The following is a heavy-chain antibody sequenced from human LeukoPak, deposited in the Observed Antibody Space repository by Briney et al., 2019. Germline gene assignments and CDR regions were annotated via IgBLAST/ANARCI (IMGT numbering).Heavy chain of an antibody. V-gene: IGHV4-34*01. D-gene: IGHD5-18*01. CDR3: AREDTAMAYFDY. J-gene: IGHJ4*02. CDR1: GGSFSGYY. CDR2: INHSGST. Sequence: SETLSLTCAVYGGSFSGYYWSWSRQPPGKGLEWIGEINHSGSTNYNPSLKSRVTISVDTSKNQFSLKLSSVTAADTAVYYCAREDTAMAYFDYWGQGTLVTVSS.